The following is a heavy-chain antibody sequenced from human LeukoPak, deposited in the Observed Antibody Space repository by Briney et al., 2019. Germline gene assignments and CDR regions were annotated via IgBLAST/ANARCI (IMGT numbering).Heavy chain of an antibody. J-gene: IGHJ4*02. CDR1: GFTFSYAW. CDR2: IKSKADGGTT. V-gene: IGHV3-15*01. CDR3: TTSYYDTLTGSSTFDY. D-gene: IGHD3-9*01. Sequence: PGGSLRLSCAASGFTFSYAWMNWVRQAPGKGLEWVGRIKSKADGGTTDYAAPVKGRFTISRDDSKNTLYLQMNSLKTEDTAVYCCTTSYYDTLTGSSTFDYWGQGTLVTVSS.